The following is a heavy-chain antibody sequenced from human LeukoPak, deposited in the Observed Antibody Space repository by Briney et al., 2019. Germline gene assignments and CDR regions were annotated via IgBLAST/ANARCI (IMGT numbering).Heavy chain of an antibody. CDR2: IYTSGST. J-gene: IGHJ3*02. V-gene: IGHV4-4*07. D-gene: IGHD3-3*01. CDR1: GGSISSYY. CDR3: TRGLRFLEWLSDDAFDI. Sequence: SETLSLTCTVSGGSISSYYWSWIRQPAGKGLEWIGRIYTSGSTNYNPSLKSRVTMSVDKSKNQFSLKLSSVTAADTAVYYCTRGLRFLEWLSDDAFDIWGQGTMVTVSS.